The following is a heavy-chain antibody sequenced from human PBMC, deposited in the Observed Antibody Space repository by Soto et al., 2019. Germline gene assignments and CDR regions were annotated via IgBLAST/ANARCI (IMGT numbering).Heavy chain of an antibody. J-gene: IGHJ6*02. Sequence: ASVKVSCKASGYTFTSYAMHWVRQAPGQRLEWMGWINAGNGNTKYSQKFQGRVTITRDTSASTAYMEPSSLRSEDTAVYYCAREGEDWNWIGYYYYGMDVWGQGTTVTVSS. D-gene: IGHD1-7*01. CDR2: INAGNGNT. CDR3: AREGEDWNWIGYYYYGMDV. V-gene: IGHV1-3*01. CDR1: GYTFTSYA.